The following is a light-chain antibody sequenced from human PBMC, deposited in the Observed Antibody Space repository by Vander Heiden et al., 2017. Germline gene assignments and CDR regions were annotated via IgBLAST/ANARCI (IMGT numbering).Light chain of an antibody. V-gene: IGKV1-5*03. CDR3: QPYNGYSRT. J-gene: IGKJ1*01. CDR2: KAS. Sequence: DIQMTQSPSTLSASVGDRVTLTCRASQSISNWLAWYQQKPGKAPKLMIYKASSLESGVPSRCSGSGSGTEFTLTISSLQPDDFATYYCQPYNGYSRTFGQGTKVEIK. CDR1: QSISNW.